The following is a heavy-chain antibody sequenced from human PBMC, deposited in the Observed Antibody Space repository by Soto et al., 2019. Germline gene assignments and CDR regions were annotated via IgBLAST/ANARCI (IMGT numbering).Heavy chain of an antibody. D-gene: IGHD3-10*01. CDR3: AKDFMVRGVGDY. CDR1: GFTFSSYA. Sequence: EVQLLESGGGLVQPGGSLRLSCAASGFTFSSYAMNWVRQAPGKGLEWVSAISGSGGSTYYADSVKGRFTISRDNSKNTLYMQINRLRADDTAVYYCAKDFMVRGVGDYWGQGTLVTVSS. V-gene: IGHV3-23*01. J-gene: IGHJ4*02. CDR2: ISGSGGST.